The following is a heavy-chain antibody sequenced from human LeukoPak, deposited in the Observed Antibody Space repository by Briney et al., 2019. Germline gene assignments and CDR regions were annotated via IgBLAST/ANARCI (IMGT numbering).Heavy chain of an antibody. CDR1: GYSFTNYW. CDR2: IYVGDSDT. D-gene: IGHD1-7*01. V-gene: IGHV5-51*01. J-gene: IGHJ4*02. CDR3: ARLHHTWNYVGYFDS. Sequence: GESLKISCKGSGYSFTNYWIGWVRPMPGKGLEGMGIIYVGDSDTRYSPSFQGQVTISADKSISTAYLEWSSLKASDPAMYYCARLHHTWNYVGYFDSWGQGTLVTVSS.